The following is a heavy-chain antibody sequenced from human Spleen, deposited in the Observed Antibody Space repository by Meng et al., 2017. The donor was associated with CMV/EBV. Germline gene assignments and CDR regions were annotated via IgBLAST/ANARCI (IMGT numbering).Heavy chain of an antibody. Sequence: ASVKVSCKASGYTFTSYGISWVRQAPGQGLEWMGWISAYNGNTNYGQKLQGRVTMTRNTSISTAYMELSSLRSEDTAVYYCARGDYEVHYWGQGTLVTVSS. CDR1: GYTFTSYG. D-gene: IGHD4-17*01. CDR3: ARGDYEVHY. J-gene: IGHJ4*02. CDR2: ISAYNGNT. V-gene: IGHV1-18*01.